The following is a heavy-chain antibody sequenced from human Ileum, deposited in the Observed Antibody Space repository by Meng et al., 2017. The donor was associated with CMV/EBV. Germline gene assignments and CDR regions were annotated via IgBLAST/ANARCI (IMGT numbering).Heavy chain of an antibody. CDR3: ARESVNLVTDS. J-gene: IGHJ4*02. CDR2: INDDGGST. D-gene: IGHD5-18*01. CDR1: GFTFSSSW. Sequence: GGSLRLSCAASGFTFSSSWMHWVRQGPGKGLMWISRINDDGGSTSYADSVKGRFTISRDNAKNTLYLQMNSLRAEDTAVNYCARESVNLVTDSWGQGMLVTVSS. V-gene: IGHV3-74*01.